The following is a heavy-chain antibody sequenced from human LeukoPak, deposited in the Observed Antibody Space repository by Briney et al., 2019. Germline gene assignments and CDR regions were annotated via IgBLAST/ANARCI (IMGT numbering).Heavy chain of an antibody. CDR2: INPDSGRT. D-gene: IGHD5-18*01. CDR3: ARDSSRYSHAKDAFDL. J-gene: IGHJ3*01. V-gene: IGHV1-2*02. Sequence: ASVRLSCNASGYTFTGYYMHWLRQAPGQVLEWIGWINPDSGRTVYAKKYKGRTTMPRDTSISTVYMELSTLRPDDPAIYYCARDSSRYSHAKDAFDLWGQGTMVTVSS. CDR1: GYTFTGYY.